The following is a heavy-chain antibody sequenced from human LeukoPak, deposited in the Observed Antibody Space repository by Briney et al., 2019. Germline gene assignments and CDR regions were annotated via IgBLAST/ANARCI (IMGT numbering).Heavy chain of an antibody. V-gene: IGHV4-39*01. J-gene: IGHJ4*02. CDR3: ARFGSGEWLVNEYYFDY. D-gene: IGHD6-19*01. CDR1: GGSISSSSYY. CDR2: IYYSGST. Sequence: PSETLSLTCTVSGGSISSSSYYWGWIRQPPGKGLKWIGSIYYSGSTYYNPSLKSRVTISVDTSKNQFSLKLSSVTAADTAVYYCARFGSGEWLVNEYYFDYWGQGTLVTVSS.